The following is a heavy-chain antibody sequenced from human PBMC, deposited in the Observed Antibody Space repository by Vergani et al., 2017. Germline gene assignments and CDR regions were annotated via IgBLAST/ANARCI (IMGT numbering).Heavy chain of an antibody. CDR1: GGSISSYY. Sequence: QVQLQESGPGLVKPSETLSLTCTVSGGSISSYYWSWIRQPPGKGLEWIGDIYYSGSTNYNPSLKSRVTISVDTSKNQFSLKLSSVTAADTAVYYCAGGYSYGPFYYWGQGTLVTVSS. CDR3: AGGYSYGPFYY. V-gene: IGHV4-59*01. D-gene: IGHD5-18*01. J-gene: IGHJ4*02. CDR2: IYYSGST.